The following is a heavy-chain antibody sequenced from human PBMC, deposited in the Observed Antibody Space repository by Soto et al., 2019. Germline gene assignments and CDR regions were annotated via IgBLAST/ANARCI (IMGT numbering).Heavy chain of an antibody. CDR3: ASWAGYSK. V-gene: IGHV1-8*01. D-gene: IGHD3-9*01. CDR1: GYTFSTYD. Sequence: QVQLVQSGSEVRKPGASVKVSCKASGYTFSTYDINWVRQAPGQGPEWMGRVSPNSRNTGYAQKFQGRLTMTRNTSISTAYMELSSLTSEDTAVYYCASWAGYSKWGQGTLVTVSS. J-gene: IGHJ4*02. CDR2: VSPNSRNT.